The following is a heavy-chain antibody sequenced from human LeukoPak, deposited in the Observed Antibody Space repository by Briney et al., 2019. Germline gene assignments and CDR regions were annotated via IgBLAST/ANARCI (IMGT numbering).Heavy chain of an antibody. J-gene: IGHJ4*01. V-gene: IGHV4-59*10. Sequence: SETLSLTCAVYGGSFSGYHWSWIRQPAGKGLEWIGRMYDTRGITYNPSLKSRVTMSRDTSKKQFSLKVKSVTAADTAVYYCASSRPAAGAIDYWGQGTLVTVSS. CDR2: MYDTRGI. CDR1: GGSFSGYH. CDR3: ASSRPAAGAIDY. D-gene: IGHD1-26*01.